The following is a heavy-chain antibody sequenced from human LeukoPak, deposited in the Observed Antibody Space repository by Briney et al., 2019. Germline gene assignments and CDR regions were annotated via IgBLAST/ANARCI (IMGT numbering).Heavy chain of an antibody. Sequence: SETLSLTCTVSGGSISSFYWSWIRQPPGKGLEWIGYIYHSGTTYYNPSLKGRVTISVDTSKNQFSLKLSSVTAADTAEYYCARVLASDSDYYYYGMDVWGQGTTVTVSS. CDR1: GGSISSFY. V-gene: IGHV4-59*01. J-gene: IGHJ6*02. CDR3: ARVLASDSDYYYYGMDV. D-gene: IGHD2-15*01. CDR2: IYHSGTT.